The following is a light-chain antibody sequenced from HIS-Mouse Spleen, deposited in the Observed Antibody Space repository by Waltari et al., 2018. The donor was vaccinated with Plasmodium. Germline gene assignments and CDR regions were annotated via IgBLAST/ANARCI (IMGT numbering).Light chain of an antibody. CDR3: QQRSNWPPLT. CDR2: DAS. J-gene: IGKJ4*01. V-gene: IGKV3-11*01. Sequence: EIVLTQSPATLSLSPGERATLSCRASQSVSSYLAWYQQKPGQAPRLLIYDASNRATGIPARFSGSGSGTDFTLIISSLEPEDCAVYYCQQRSNWPPLTFGGGTKVEIK. CDR1: QSVSSY.